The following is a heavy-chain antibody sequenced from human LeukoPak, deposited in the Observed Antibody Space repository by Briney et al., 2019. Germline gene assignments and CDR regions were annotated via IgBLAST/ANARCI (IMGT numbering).Heavy chain of an antibody. V-gene: IGHV3-53*01. Sequence: QPGGSLGLSCAASGFIVSSNYMSWVRQAPGKGLEWVSVIYSGGSTHYADSVKGRFTISSDKSKNTLYLQMNSLRAEDTAVYYCAWELLGVDYWGQGTLVTVSS. CDR1: GFIVSSNY. CDR3: AWELLGVDY. J-gene: IGHJ4*02. CDR2: IYSGGST. D-gene: IGHD2-8*02.